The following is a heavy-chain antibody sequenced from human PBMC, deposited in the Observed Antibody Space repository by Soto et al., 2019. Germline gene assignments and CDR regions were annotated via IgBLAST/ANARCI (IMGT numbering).Heavy chain of an antibody. D-gene: IGHD6-13*01. J-gene: IGHJ4*02. CDR3: ARDRAAGKLEGLDY. CDR1: GYTFTRYG. Sequence: QVKLVQSGAEVKNRGASVQVSCKASGYTFTRYGISWVRQAPGQGLEWVGWVSAYNGDKKYAEKLQGRVTVTTDTMTTTAYMDLRNLRSDDTAVYYCARDRAAGKLEGLDYWGQGTLVIVSP. V-gene: IGHV1-18*01. CDR2: VSAYNGDK.